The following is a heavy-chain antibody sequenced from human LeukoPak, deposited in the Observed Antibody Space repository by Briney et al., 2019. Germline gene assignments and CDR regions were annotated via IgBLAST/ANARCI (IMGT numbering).Heavy chain of an antibody. J-gene: IGHJ6*02. CDR1: GFTFRSYG. CDR3: AKDSFEYSGDDYVRPHYDYYYSGMDV. CDR2: ISNDGSNK. Sequence: PGRSLRLSCAASGFTFRSYGMHWVRQAPGKGLEWVAVISNDGSNKNHADSVKGRFSISRDNSKNTLYLQINSLRAGDTAVYYCAKDSFEYSGDDYVRPHYDYYYSGMDVWGQGTTVTVSS. V-gene: IGHV3-30*18. D-gene: IGHD5-12*01.